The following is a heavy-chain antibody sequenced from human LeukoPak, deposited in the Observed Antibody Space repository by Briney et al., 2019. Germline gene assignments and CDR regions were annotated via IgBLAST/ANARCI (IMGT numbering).Heavy chain of an antibody. D-gene: IGHD2-15*01. Sequence: ASVTVFCTASGYTFTSYYMHWVRQAPGQGLEWMGIINPSGGSTSYAQKFQGRVTMTRDMSTSTVYMELSSLRSEDTAVYYCARVLGYCSGGSCSSFDYWGQGTLVTVSS. V-gene: IGHV1-46*01. CDR1: GYTFTSYY. J-gene: IGHJ4*02. CDR3: ARVLGYCSGGSCSSFDY. CDR2: INPSGGST.